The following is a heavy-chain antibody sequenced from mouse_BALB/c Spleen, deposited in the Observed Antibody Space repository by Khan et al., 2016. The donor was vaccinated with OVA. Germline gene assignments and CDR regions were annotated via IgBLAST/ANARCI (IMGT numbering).Heavy chain of an antibody. CDR3: ARVGYYGKGFAY. Sequence: VQLQQPGPELVKPGASVKMSCKASGYTFSSYVMHWVKQKPGQGLEWIGYIYPYNDGAEYNEKFKGKAILTSDKSFSTAYIELSSLTSEHSACEYGARVGYYGKGFAYWRQGTLVTVSA. D-gene: IGHD2-1*01. CDR1: GYTFSSYV. V-gene: IGHV1S136*01. J-gene: IGHJ3*01. CDR2: IYPYNDGA.